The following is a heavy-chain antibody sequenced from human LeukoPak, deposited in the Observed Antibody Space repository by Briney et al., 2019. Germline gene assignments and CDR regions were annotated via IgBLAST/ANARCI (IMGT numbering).Heavy chain of an antibody. V-gene: IGHV1-69*05. CDR3: ARNGVATKGPFDY. CDR1: GGTFSSYA. Sequence: ALVKVSCKASGGTFSSYAISWVRQAPGQGLEWMGGIIPIFGTANYAQKFQGRVTITTDESTSTAYMELSSLRSEDTAVYYCARNGVATKGPFDYWGQGTLVTVSS. D-gene: IGHD5-12*01. CDR2: IIPIFGTA. J-gene: IGHJ4*02.